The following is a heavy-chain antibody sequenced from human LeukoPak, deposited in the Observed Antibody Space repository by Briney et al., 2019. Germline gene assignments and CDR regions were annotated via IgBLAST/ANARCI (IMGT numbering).Heavy chain of an antibody. Sequence: SETLSLTCTVSGGSISSYYWSWIRQPAGKGLEWIGRIYTSGSTNYNPSLKSRVTMSVDTSKNQFSLKLSSVTAADTAVYYCERDVSRVGADYYYYYMDVWGKGTTVTVSS. CDR1: GGSISSYY. J-gene: IGHJ6*03. CDR2: IYTSGST. D-gene: IGHD1-26*01. CDR3: ERDVSRVGADYYYYYMDV. V-gene: IGHV4-4*07.